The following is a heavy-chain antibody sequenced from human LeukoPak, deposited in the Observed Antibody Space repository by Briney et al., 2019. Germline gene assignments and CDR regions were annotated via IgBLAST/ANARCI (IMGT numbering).Heavy chain of an antibody. V-gene: IGHV3-48*03. Sequence: GGSLRLSCAASGFTFSSYEMNWVRQAPGKGLEWVSYISSSSSNTNYGDSVKGRFTISRDNAKNSLYLQMNSLRAEDTAVYYCAAAVVGGGIDYWGQGTLVTVSS. CDR2: ISSSSSNT. D-gene: IGHD1-26*01. J-gene: IGHJ4*02. CDR3: AAAVVGGGIDY. CDR1: GFTFSSYE.